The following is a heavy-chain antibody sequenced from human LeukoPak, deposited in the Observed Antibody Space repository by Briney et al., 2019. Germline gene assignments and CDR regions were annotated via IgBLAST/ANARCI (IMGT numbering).Heavy chain of an antibody. V-gene: IGHV3-7*01. CDR3: ARDLLGYYDSSDYSWDY. D-gene: IGHD3-22*01. Sequence: PGGSLRLSCAASGFTFSSYWMSWVRQAPGKGLEWVANIKQDGSEKYYVDPVKGRFTISRDNAKNSLYLQMNSLRAEDTAVYYCARDLLGYYDSSDYSWDYWGQGTLVTVSS. CDR2: IKQDGSEK. J-gene: IGHJ4*02. CDR1: GFTFSSYW.